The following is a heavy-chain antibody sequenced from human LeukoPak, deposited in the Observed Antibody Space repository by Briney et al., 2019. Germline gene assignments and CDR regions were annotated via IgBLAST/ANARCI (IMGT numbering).Heavy chain of an antibody. CDR1: GDSISSDYYY. Sequence: SETLSLTCIVSGDSISSDYYYWAWIRQPPGKGLQWIGSLYYRGSAYYDPSLKSRVTISGDTSQNQFSLRLSSLTAADTAVYYCARHRRGTGWYFTEYWGQGALVTVSS. V-gene: IGHV4-39*01. CDR2: LYYRGSA. D-gene: IGHD6-19*01. J-gene: IGHJ4*02. CDR3: ARHRRGTGWYFTEY.